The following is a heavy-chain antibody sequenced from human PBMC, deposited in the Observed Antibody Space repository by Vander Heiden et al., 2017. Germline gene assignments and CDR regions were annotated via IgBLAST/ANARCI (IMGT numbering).Heavy chain of an antibody. J-gene: IGHJ6*02. D-gene: IGHD6-13*01. CDR1: GGPISSSSYY. Sequence: QLQLQESGPGLVKPSETLSLTCTVPGGPISSSSYYWGWIGQPPGRGVEWIGIIYYSGSTYYNPSLKSRVTISVDTSKNQFSLKLSSVTAADTAVYYCARNGAAAGTPYYGMDVWGQGTTVTVSS. CDR3: ARNGAAAGTPYYGMDV. CDR2: IYYSGST. V-gene: IGHV4-39*01.